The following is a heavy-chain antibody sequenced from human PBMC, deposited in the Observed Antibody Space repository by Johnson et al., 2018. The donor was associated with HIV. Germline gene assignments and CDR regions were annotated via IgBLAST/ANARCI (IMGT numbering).Heavy chain of an antibody. CDR2: ISSSGSTK. CDR1: GFTFSDYY. CDR3: ARSLNMDILATITPDDAFDI. J-gene: IGHJ3*02. V-gene: IGHV3-11*04. Sequence: QVQLVESGGGVVQPGGSLRLSCAASGFTFSDYYMSWIRQAPGKGLEWVSYISSSGSTKYYADSVRGRFTISRDNAKNSLYLQMNSLRAEDTAVYYCARSLNMDILATITPDDAFDIWGQGTMVTVSS. D-gene: IGHD5-12*01.